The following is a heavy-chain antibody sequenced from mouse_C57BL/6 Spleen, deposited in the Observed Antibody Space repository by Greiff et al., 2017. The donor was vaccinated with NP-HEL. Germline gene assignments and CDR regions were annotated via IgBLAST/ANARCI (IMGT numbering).Heavy chain of an antibody. CDR3: ARRDSSGHFDY. J-gene: IGHJ2*01. Sequence: QVQLQQPGAELVKPGASVKLSCKASGYTFTSYWMHWVKQRPGQGLEWIGMIHPNSGSTNYNEKFKSKATLTVDKSSSTAYMQLSSLTSEDSAVYYCARRDSSGHFDYWGQGTTLTVSS. D-gene: IGHD3-2*02. V-gene: IGHV1-64*01. CDR2: IHPNSGST. CDR1: GYTFTSYW.